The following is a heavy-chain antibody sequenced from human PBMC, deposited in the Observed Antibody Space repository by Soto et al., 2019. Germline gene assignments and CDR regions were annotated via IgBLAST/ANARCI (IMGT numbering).Heavy chain of an antibody. Sequence: PSETLSLTCTVSGGSITSSYWSWIRRPPGKGLEWIAYIYDTGISGYTPSTSYNPSLKSRVTMSVDTSKSQFSLKLTSVTAADTAVYYCARGEDAFFYYALHVGGQGITVPVS. J-gene: IGHJ6*02. CDR3: ARGEDAFFYYALHV. CDR1: GGSITSSY. V-gene: IGHV4-59*01. CDR2: IYDTGISGYTPST.